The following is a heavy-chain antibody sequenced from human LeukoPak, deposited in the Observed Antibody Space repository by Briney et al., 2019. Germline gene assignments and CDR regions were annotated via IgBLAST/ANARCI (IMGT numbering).Heavy chain of an antibody. D-gene: IGHD4-17*01. Sequence: GGSLRLSCAASGFTFSTYAMSWVRQAPGRGLEWVSIIRGSSISTYYADSVKGRFTISRDNSKNTAYLQMNSLRAEDTAIYYGAKDLYGDYGGIDYWGQGTLVTVSS. V-gene: IGHV3-23*01. CDR3: AKDLYGDYGGIDY. CDR2: IRGSSIST. J-gene: IGHJ4*02. CDR1: GFTFSTYA.